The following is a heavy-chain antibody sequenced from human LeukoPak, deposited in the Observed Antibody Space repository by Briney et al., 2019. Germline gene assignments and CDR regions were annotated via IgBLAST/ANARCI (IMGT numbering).Heavy chain of an antibody. V-gene: IGHV3-21*01. Sequence: NSGGSLRLSCAASGFTFSSYSMNWVRQAPGKGLEWVSSISSSSSYIYYADSVKGRFTISRDNAKNSLYLQMNSLRAEDTAVYYCARDQRWLQSGMDVWGQGTTVTVSS. CDR1: GFTFSSYS. CDR2: ISSSSSYI. CDR3: ARDQRWLQSGMDV. J-gene: IGHJ6*02. D-gene: IGHD5-24*01.